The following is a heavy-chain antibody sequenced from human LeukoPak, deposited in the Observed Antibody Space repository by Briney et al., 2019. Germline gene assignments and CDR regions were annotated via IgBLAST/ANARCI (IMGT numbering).Heavy chain of an antibody. CDR3: ARVDDSSGYYDRAFDY. V-gene: IGHV3-48*04. CDR1: GFTFSSYS. Sequence: PGGSLRLSCAASGFTFSSYSMNWVRQAPGKGLEWVSYISSSSSTIYYADSVKGRFTISRDNAKNSLYLQMNSLRAKDTAVYYCARVDDSSGYYDRAFDYWGQGTLVTVSS. D-gene: IGHD3-22*01. J-gene: IGHJ4*02. CDR2: ISSSSSTI.